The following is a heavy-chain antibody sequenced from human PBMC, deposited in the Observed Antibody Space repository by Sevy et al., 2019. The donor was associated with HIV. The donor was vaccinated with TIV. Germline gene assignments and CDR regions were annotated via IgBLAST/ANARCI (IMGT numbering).Heavy chain of an antibody. V-gene: IGHV3-33*01. CDR1: GFSFSDHG. CDR3: VRDGLWGYDLDV. J-gene: IGHJ6*02. D-gene: IGHD7-27*01. Sequence: GGSLRLSCAASGFSFSDHGMHWVRQAPLKGLEWVSMIWHDGSNKYYADSVKGRFTISRDNSKNTVYLQMNSLRGEDTAVYYCVRDGLWGYDLDVRGQGTTVTVSS. CDR2: IWHDGSNK.